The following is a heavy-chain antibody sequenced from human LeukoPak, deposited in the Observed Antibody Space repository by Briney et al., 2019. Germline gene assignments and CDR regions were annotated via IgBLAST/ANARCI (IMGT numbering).Heavy chain of an antibody. D-gene: IGHD3-3*01. CDR2: IKQDGSEK. Sequence: GGSLRLSCAASGFTFSSYWMSWVRQAPGKGLEWVANIKQDGSEKYYVDSVKGRFTISRDNAKNSLYLQMNSLRAEDTAVYYCARAGSITIFGVVIKPFDYWGQGTLVTVSS. V-gene: IGHV3-7*01. CDR1: GFTFSSYW. CDR3: ARAGSITIFGVVIKPFDY. J-gene: IGHJ4*02.